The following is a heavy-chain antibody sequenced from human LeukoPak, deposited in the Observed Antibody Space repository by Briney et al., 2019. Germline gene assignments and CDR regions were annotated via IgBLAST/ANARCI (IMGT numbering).Heavy chain of an antibody. CDR3: AGDEYDSVWDSHRPYFDY. CDR1: GYTFSSYG. V-gene: IGHV1-18*01. J-gene: IGHJ4*02. Sequence: ASVTVSCTASGYTFSSYGISWVRQAPGPGLEWMGWINIYKGNTKYAQTFQGRVTMTTDTSTSTAVMEVTSLRSDDTAVFYCAGDEYDSVWDSHRPYFDYWGQGTLVTASS. CDR2: INIYKGNT. D-gene: IGHD3-16*02.